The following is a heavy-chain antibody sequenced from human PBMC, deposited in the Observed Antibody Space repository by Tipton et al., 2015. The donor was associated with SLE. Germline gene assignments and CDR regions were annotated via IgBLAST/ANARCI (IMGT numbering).Heavy chain of an antibody. CDR1: GGSISTYY. Sequence: TLSLTCSVSGGSISTYYWSWVRQPPGKGLEWIGYMYYNGNTNYNPSLKSRVTISVDTSKNQFSLKLSSVTTADTAVYYCARVSGRVDLPRTDDWYFDLWGRGSLVTVSS. CDR2: MYYNGNT. D-gene: IGHD3-3*01. CDR3: ARVSGRVDLPRTDDWYFDL. J-gene: IGHJ2*01. V-gene: IGHV4-59*01.